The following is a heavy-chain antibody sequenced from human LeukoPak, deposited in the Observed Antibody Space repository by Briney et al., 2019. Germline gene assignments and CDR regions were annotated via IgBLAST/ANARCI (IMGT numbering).Heavy chain of an antibody. CDR3: AKVPTYYYDSSGSFDY. Sequence: PGGSLRLSCAASGFTFSSYAMSWVRQAPGKGLGWVSAISGSGGSTYYADSVKGRFTISRDNSKNTLYLQMNSLRAEDTAVYYCAKVPTYYYDSSGSFDYWGQGTLVTVSS. D-gene: IGHD3-22*01. CDR1: GFTFSSYA. CDR2: ISGSGGST. V-gene: IGHV3-23*01. J-gene: IGHJ4*02.